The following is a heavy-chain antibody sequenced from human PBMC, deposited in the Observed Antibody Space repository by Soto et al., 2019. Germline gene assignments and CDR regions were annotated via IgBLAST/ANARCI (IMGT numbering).Heavy chain of an antibody. CDR1: GGSISSGGYS. CDR2: IYHSGST. Sequence: QLQLQESGSGLVKPSQTLSLTCAVSGGSISSGGYSWSWIRQPPGKGLEWIGYIYHSGSTYYNPSLKSRVTISVDRSKNQFSLKLGSVTAADTAVYYCARVAYGGGDCYRGFDPWGQGTLVTVSS. D-gene: IGHD2-21*02. CDR3: ARVAYGGGDCYRGFDP. J-gene: IGHJ5*02. V-gene: IGHV4-30-2*01.